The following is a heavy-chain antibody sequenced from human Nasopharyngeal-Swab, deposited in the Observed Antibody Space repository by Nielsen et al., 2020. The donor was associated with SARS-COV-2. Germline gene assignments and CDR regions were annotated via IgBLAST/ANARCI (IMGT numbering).Heavy chain of an antibody. CDR1: GFTFSSYS. J-gene: IGHJ4*02. Sequence: GESLKISCAASGFTFSSYSMNWVRQAPGKGLEWVSYISSSGSTIYYADSVKGRFTISRDNAKNSLYLQMNSLRAEDTAVYYCARAYVQLWSGGYWGQGTLVTVSS. CDR2: ISSSGSTI. CDR3: ARAYVQLWSGGY. D-gene: IGHD5-18*01. V-gene: IGHV3-48*04.